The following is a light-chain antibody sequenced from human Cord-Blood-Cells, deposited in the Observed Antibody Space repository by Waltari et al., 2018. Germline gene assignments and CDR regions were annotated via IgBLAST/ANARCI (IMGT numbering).Light chain of an antibody. CDR1: SLRSDY. J-gene: IGLJ1*01. CDR3: NSRDSSGNHYV. CDR2: GKN. Sequence: SSELTQDPAVSVALGQTVRITCQGDSLRSDYASWYQQKPGQAPELVIYGKNNRPSGIPDRFSGSSSGNTASLTITGAQAEDEADYYCNSRDSSGNHYVFGTGTKVTVL. V-gene: IGLV3-19*01.